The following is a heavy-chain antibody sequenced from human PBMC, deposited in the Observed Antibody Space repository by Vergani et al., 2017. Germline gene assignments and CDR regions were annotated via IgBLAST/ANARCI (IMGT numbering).Heavy chain of an antibody. V-gene: IGHV1-69*01. CDR3: ARGGYGGYAIDAFDI. D-gene: IGHD5-12*01. Sequence: QVQLVQSGAEVKKPGSSVKVSCKASGGTFSRYAISWVRQAPGQGLEWMGGIIPIFGTAHDAQKFQGRVTITADESTNTAYMKLSSRRSEDTAVYYCARGGYGGYAIDAFDIWGQGTMVTVSS. CDR2: IIPIFGTA. J-gene: IGHJ3*02. CDR1: GGTFSRYA.